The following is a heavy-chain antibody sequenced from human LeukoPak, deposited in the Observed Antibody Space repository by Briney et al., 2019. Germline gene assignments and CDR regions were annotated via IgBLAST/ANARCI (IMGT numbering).Heavy chain of an antibody. CDR2: IHYSGST. CDR1: GGSISSGGYY. CDR3: ASPTNSGFDS. Sequence: SETLSLTCTVSGGSISSGGYYWSWIRQHPGKGLEWIGYIHYSGSTYYNPSLKSRITISVDTSKNQFSLKLSSVTAADTAVYYCASPTNSGFDSWGQGTLVTVSS. J-gene: IGHJ4*02. V-gene: IGHV4-30-4*08. D-gene: IGHD7-27*01.